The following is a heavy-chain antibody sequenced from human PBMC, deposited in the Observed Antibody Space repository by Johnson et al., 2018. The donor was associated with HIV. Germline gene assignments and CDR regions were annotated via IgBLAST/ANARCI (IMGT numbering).Heavy chain of an antibody. CDR1: GFTFTTYG. CDR3: ARARMAVAVFLAFDI. D-gene: IGHD6-19*01. Sequence: QVQLVESGGGLVQPGGSLRLSCAASGFTFTTYGMHWVRQAPGKGLEWVAFISYDGSSKYYADSVKGRFTISRDNSKNTLYLQMSSLRGEDTAVYYCARARMAVAVFLAFDIWGQGTMVTVSS. CDR2: ISYDGSSK. J-gene: IGHJ3*02. V-gene: IGHV3-30*03.